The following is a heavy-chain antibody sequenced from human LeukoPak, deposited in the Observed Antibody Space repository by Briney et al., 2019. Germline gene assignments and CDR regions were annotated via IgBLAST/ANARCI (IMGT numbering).Heavy chain of an antibody. J-gene: IGHJ4*02. CDR1: GYSFTSYW. CDR2: IYPGDSDT. V-gene: IGHV5-51*01. D-gene: IGHD2-21*02. CDR3: ARQAYCGGDCSANFDY. Sequence: GESLKISCKGSGYSFTSYWIGWVRQMPGKGLEWMGIIYPGDSDTRYSPSFQGQVTISADKSISTAYLQWSSLKASDTAMYYCARQAYCGGDCSANFDYWGQGTLVTVSS.